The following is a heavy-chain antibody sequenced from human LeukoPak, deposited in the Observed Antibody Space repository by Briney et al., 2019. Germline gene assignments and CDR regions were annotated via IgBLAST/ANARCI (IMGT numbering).Heavy chain of an antibody. Sequence: GASVKVSCKASGYTFTDFHMHWVRQAPGQGLEWMGWIDPDNGGPVYAQKFQGRVTVTRDTSISTAYMELSRLRSDDTAVYYCARVRHYYDSSGEVDYWGQGTLVTVSS. CDR3: ARVRHYYDSSGEVDY. CDR1: GYTFTDFH. D-gene: IGHD3-22*01. J-gene: IGHJ4*02. V-gene: IGHV1-2*02. CDR2: IDPDNGGP.